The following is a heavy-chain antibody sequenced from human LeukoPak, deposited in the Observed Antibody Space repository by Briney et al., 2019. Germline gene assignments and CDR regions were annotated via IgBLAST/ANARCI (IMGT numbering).Heavy chain of an antibody. D-gene: IGHD6-19*01. CDR2: VNPDSGAT. CDR3: AREGWYSDY. Sequence: ASVKVSCKASGYTFTHYRLHWVRQAHGQGLEWMGWVNPDSGATNYQQNFQGRVTMTRDTSISTVYMELSRLRSDDTAVYYCAREGWYSDYWGQGTLVTVSS. J-gene: IGHJ4*02. CDR1: GYTFTHYR. V-gene: IGHV1-2*02.